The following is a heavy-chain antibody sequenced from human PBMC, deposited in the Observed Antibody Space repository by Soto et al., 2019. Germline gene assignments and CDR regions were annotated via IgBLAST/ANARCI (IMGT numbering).Heavy chain of an antibody. J-gene: IGHJ6*02. CDR2: IYYSGST. D-gene: IGHD3-10*01. CDR1: GGSISSGSYY. Sequence: QVQLQESGPGLVKPSQTLSLTCTVSGGSISSGSYYWSWIRQLPGKGLEWIGYIYYSGSTYYNPSLESRVTVSVDTSKNQSSLELNSVTAADTAVYYCATRTDYYYGSGSLGGMDVWGQGTTVSVSS. CDR3: ATRTDYYYGSGSLGGMDV. V-gene: IGHV4-31*03.